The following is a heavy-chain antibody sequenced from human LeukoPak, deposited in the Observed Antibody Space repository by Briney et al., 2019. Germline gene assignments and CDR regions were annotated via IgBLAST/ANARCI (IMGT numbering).Heavy chain of an antibody. J-gene: IGHJ6*03. CDR1: GGSFSGYY. V-gene: IGHV4-34*01. CDR2: INHSGST. Sequence: SETLSLTCAVYGGSFSGYYWSWIRQPPGKGLEWIGEINHSGSTNYNPSLKSRVTISVDTSKNQFSLKLSSVTAADTALYYCARDRLEVAAAGHRYYYMDVWGKGTTVTVSS. CDR3: ARDRLEVAAAGHRYYYMDV. D-gene: IGHD6-13*01.